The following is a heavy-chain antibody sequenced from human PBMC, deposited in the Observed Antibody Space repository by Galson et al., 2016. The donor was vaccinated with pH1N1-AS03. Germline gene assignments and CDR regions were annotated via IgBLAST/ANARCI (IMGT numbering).Heavy chain of an antibody. CDR3: VRYFPWGGNSGS. CDR1: GFTVSSSH. J-gene: IGHJ4*02. V-gene: IGHV3-66*01. Sequence: SLRLSCAASGFTVSSSHMNWVRQAPGKGLEWVSIIYSGGTTYYADSVKGRFIVSRDNSKNTLYLQMNSLRAEDTAVYYCVRYFPWGGNSGSGGQGTLVTVSS. CDR2: IYSGGTT. D-gene: IGHD4-23*01.